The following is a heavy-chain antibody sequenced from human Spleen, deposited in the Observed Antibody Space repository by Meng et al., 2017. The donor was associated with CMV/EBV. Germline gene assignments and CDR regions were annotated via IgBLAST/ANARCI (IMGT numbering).Heavy chain of an antibody. Sequence: GESLKISCAASGFTFSSYSMNWVRQAPGKGLEWVAYVSRSGTVIYYADSVKGRFTISRDNAKNSLYLQMNSLRAEDTAVYYCARDLIVVVPAAIGESYYYYGMDVWGQGTTVTVSS. D-gene: IGHD2-2*01. CDR3: ARDLIVVVPAAIGESYYYYGMDV. CDR2: VSRSGTVI. CDR1: GFTFSSYS. J-gene: IGHJ6*02. V-gene: IGHV3-48*04.